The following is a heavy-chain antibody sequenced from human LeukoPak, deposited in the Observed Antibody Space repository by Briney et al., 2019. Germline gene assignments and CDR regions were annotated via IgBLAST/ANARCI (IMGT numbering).Heavy chain of an antibody. CDR3: ATYKASSWYRFAY. CDR1: GFTFSLYA. CDR2: ISNSDFST. D-gene: IGHD6-13*01. J-gene: IGHJ4*02. Sequence: GGSLRLSCAASGFTFSLYAMSWVRQAPGKGLGWASSISNSDFSTYYADSVKGRFTISRDNSKDTLYLQMNSLRAEDTAVYYCATYKASSWYRFAYWGQGTLVTVSS. V-gene: IGHV3-23*01.